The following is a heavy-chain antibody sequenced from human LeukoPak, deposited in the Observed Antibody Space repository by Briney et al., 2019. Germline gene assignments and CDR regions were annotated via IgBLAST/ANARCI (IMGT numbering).Heavy chain of an antibody. V-gene: IGHV3-74*01. D-gene: IGHD2-2*01. J-gene: IGHJ4*02. Sequence: GGSLRLSCAASGFTFSSYWMHWVRQAPGKGLVWVSHINSDGSSTSHVDSVKGRFTISRDNAKSTLYLQMNSLRAEDTAVYYCAARGYCSSTSCLLEYWGQGTLVTVSS. CDR3: AARGYCSSTSCLLEY. CDR1: GFTFSSYW. CDR2: INSDGSST.